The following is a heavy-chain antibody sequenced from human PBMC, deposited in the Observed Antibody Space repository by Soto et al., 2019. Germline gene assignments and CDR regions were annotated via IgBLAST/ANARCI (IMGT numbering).Heavy chain of an antibody. CDR2: VYYSGTT. Sequence: PSETLSLTCTVSGGSISRYYWSWIRQPPVKGLEWIGYVYYSGTTNYNPSLRSRVTTSVDTSNNQFSLRLSSVTAADTAVYYCSRAPSAYSRGYGMDVWGQGTTVTVSS. V-gene: IGHV4-59*01. CDR3: SRAPSAYSRGYGMDV. D-gene: IGHD5-18*01. CDR1: GGSISRYY. J-gene: IGHJ6*02.